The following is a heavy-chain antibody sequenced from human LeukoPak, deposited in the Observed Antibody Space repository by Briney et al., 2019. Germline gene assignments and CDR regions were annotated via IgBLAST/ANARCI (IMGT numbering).Heavy chain of an antibody. CDR1: GGSISTYY. Sequence: SETLSLTCSVSGGSISTYYWSWIRQPPGKGLEWIGYIYDSGSTNYNPSLKSRVTISVDTSKNQFSLKLSSVTAADTAVYYCARHHSNFDYWGQGTLVTVSS. J-gene: IGHJ4*02. D-gene: IGHD5-18*01. CDR3: ARHHSNFDY. V-gene: IGHV4-59*08. CDR2: IYDSGST.